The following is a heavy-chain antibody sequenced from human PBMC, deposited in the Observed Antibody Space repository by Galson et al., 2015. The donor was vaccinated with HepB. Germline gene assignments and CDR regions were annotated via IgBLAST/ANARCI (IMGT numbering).Heavy chain of an antibody. D-gene: IGHD6-25*01. J-gene: IGHJ1*01. V-gene: IGHV3-15*01. CDR3: TTNPYSSGLYDEYFHH. Sequence: SLRLSCAASGFTFSNAWMSWVRQAPGKGLEWVGRIKSKTDGGTTDYATPVKDKFTISRDDSKNTLYLQMNSLKTEDTAVYYCTTNPYSSGLYDEYFHHWGQGTLVTVSS. CDR1: GFTFSNAW. CDR2: IKSKTDGGTT.